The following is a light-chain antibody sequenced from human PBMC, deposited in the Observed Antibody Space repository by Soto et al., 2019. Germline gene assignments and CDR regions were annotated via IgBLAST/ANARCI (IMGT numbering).Light chain of an antibody. Sequence: QSVLTQPASMSWSPGQSINISFTGTIRYVGGYNYVSWYQHHPGKAPKLMLYDVSNRPSGDSNRFSGSKSGNTASLRIPVLPAEDEADYYCSSYTSSSTRVFGTGTKVTVL. J-gene: IGLJ1*01. CDR1: IRYVGGYNY. V-gene: IGLV2-14*03. CDR2: DVS. CDR3: SSYTSSSTRV.